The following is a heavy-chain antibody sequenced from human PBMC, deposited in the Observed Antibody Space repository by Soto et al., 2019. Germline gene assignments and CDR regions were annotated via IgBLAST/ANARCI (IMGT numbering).Heavy chain of an antibody. Sequence: QVQLQQWGAGLLKPSETLSLTCAVYGGSFSGYYWSWIRQPPGKGLEWIGEINHSGSTNYNPSLKSRVTISVDTSKNQFSLKLSSVTAADTAVYYCASQSYGGNEGYWGQGTLVTVSS. D-gene: IGHD4-17*01. CDR1: GGSFSGYY. CDR2: INHSGST. V-gene: IGHV4-34*01. J-gene: IGHJ4*02. CDR3: ASQSYGGNEGY.